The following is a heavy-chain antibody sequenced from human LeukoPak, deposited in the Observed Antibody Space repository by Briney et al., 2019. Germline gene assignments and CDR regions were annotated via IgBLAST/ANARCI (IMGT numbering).Heavy chain of an antibody. V-gene: IGHV1-24*01. J-gene: IGHJ4*02. CDR3: ASEKNYGDKYFDS. CDR1: GYTLTELS. D-gene: IGHD4-17*01. Sequence: ASVKVSCQVSGYTLTELSIHWVRQPPGKGLEWMGGFDPEDGETIYAQRFQGRVTLTRDTSTSTAYMELSSLRSEDTAIYYCASEKNYGDKYFDSWGQGTVVTVSS. CDR2: FDPEDGET.